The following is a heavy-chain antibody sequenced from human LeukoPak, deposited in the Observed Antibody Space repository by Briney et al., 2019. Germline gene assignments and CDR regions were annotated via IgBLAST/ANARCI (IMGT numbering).Heavy chain of an antibody. J-gene: IGHJ3*01. V-gene: IGHV3-74*01. Sequence: GGCLRLSCAVSGFTFSNYLMHCVREGPGGGLVWVSRINIDETNAYADSVSGRFTISRDNAKNTLYLQMNSLRAEDTAVYSCGRGGDGIDVWGQGTTVIVSS. CDR3: GRGGDGIDV. CDR1: GFTFSNYL. CDR2: INIDETNA.